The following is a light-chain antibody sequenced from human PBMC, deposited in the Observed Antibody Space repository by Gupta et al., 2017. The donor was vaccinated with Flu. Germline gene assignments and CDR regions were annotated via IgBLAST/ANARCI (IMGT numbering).Light chain of an antibody. Sequence: GSPGQSVTISCTGTSSDVGNYNYVSWYQQHPGKAPKLMIYDVNKRPSGVPDRFSGSKSGNTASLTISGLQAEDEADYYCCSYAGRYTYVFGTGTTVTVL. CDR1: SSDVGNYNY. V-gene: IGLV2-11*01. CDR2: DVN. CDR3: CSYAGRYTYV. J-gene: IGLJ1*01.